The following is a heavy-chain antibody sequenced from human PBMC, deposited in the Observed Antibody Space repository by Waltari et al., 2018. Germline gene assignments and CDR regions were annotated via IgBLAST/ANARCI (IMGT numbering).Heavy chain of an antibody. Sequence: QLQLRESGPGLLKPSETLSLTCSVSGDSIGSGYYYWGWIRQAPGKGLGWIGSIYFAWSTYYNPSLKSRLTISVDTSKNQFSLRLSSVTAADTAVYYCAREVGGSSWSTTPRGDAFDIWGQGTMVTVSS. CDR1: GDSIGSGYYY. J-gene: IGHJ3*02. V-gene: IGHV4-39*07. D-gene: IGHD6-13*01. CDR2: IYFAWST. CDR3: AREVGGSSWSTTPRGDAFDI.